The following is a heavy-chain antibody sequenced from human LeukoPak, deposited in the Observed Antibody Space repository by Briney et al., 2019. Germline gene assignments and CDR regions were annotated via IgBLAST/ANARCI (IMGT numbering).Heavy chain of an antibody. J-gene: IGHJ4*02. V-gene: IGHV3-21*01. CDR2: ISSSSSYI. CDR3: ARGSGSYYGGY. CDR1: GFTFSSYS. D-gene: IGHD1-26*01. Sequence: GGSLRLSCAASGFTFSSYSMNWIRQAPGKGLEWVSSISSSSSYIYYADSVKGRFTISRDNAENSLYLQMNSLRAEDTAVYYCARGSGSYYGGYWGQGTLVTVSS.